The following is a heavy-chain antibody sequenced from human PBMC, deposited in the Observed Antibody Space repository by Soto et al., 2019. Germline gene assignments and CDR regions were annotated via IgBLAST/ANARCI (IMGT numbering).Heavy chain of an antibody. J-gene: IGHJ4*02. D-gene: IGHD5-12*01. CDR3: ARGVATRILDY. V-gene: IGHV3-30*03. Sequence: QVQLVESGGGVVQPGRSLRLSCAASGFTFSSYGMHWVRQAPGKGLEWVALISYDGSNKYYADSVKGRFTISRDNSKNTLYLQMNSLRAEDTAVYYCARGVATRILDYWGQGTLVTVSS. CDR1: GFTFSSYG. CDR2: ISYDGSNK.